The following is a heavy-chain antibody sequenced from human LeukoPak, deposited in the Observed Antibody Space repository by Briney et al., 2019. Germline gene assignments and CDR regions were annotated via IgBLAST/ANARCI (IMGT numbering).Heavy chain of an antibody. J-gene: IGHJ4*02. D-gene: IGHD1-1*01. CDR3: ARYNWNDGRLDY. V-gene: IGHV3-64*01. Sequence: GGSLRLSCAASGFTFSSYAMHWVRQAPGKGLEYVSAISSNGGSTYYANSVKGRFTISRDNSKNTLYLQMGSLRAEDMAVYYCARYNWNDGRLDYWGQGTLVTVSS. CDR1: GFTFSSYA. CDR2: ISSNGGST.